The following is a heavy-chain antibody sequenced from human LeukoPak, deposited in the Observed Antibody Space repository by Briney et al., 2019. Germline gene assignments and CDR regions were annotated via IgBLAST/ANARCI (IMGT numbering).Heavy chain of an antibody. CDR2: INPNSGGT. CDR1: GYIFTDYY. CDR3: ARGGLDYGSGRSYYYYGMDV. V-gene: IGHV1-2*06. J-gene: IGHJ6*02. Sequence: ASVKVSCKASGYIFTDYYMHWVRQAPGQELGWMGRINPNSGGTNYAQKFQGRVTMTRDTSTSTVYMELSSLRSEDTAVYYCARGGLDYGSGRSYYYYGMDVWGQGTTVTVSS. D-gene: IGHD3-10*01.